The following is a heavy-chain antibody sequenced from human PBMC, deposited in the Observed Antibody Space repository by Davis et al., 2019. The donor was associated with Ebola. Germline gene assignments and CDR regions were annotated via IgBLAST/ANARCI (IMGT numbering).Heavy chain of an antibody. V-gene: IGHV3-7*01. CDR2: IKQDGSEK. Sequence: PGGSLRLSCAASGFTFSSYWMSWVRQAPGKGLEWVANIKQDGSEKYYVDSVKGRFTISRDNAKNSLYLQMNSLRAEDTAVYYCAREGWVVPAVAPFDPWGQGTLVTVSS. CDR3: AREGWVVPAVAPFDP. D-gene: IGHD2-2*01. J-gene: IGHJ5*02. CDR1: GFTFSSYW.